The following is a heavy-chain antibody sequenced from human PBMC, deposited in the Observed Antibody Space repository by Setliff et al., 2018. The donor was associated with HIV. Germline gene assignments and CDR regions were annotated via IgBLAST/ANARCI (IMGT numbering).Heavy chain of an antibody. Sequence: PSETLSLTCAVYGGSFSGFYCNWIRQPPGKGMEWIGEINHSGSTNYNPSLKSRVTVSVDTSKNQFSLRLSSVIAADTAVYYCARGPPGSSIGWYVGCWGQGTQVTVSS. CDR2: INHSGST. D-gene: IGHD6-19*01. CDR1: GGSFSGFY. CDR3: ARGPPGSSIGWYVGC. J-gene: IGHJ4*02. V-gene: IGHV4-34*01.